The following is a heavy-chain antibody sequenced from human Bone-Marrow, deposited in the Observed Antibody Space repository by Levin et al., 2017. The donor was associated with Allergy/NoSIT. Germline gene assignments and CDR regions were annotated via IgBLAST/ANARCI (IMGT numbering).Heavy chain of an antibody. J-gene: IGHJ4*02. V-gene: IGHV1-2*04. Sequence: GESLKISCKASGYSFTDFFIHWVRQGPGQGLEWMGWINPNSGGTHLSHKFQGSVTMTRDTSISIAYMELRGLKSDDTAVYYCARGTEEDTGFDLTYWGQGTLVTVSS. CDR2: INPNSGGT. CDR1: GYSFTDFF. D-gene: IGHD5-12*01. CDR3: ARGTEEDTGFDLTY.